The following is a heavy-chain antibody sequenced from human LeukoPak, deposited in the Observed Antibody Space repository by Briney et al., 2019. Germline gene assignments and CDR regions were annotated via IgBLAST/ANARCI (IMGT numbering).Heavy chain of an antibody. D-gene: IGHD3-10*01. CDR1: GFTFSSYA. Sequence: PGGSLRLSCAASGFTFSSYAMSWVRQAPGKGLEWVSAISGSGGNTYYADSVKGRFTISRDNSKNTLYLQMNSLRAEDTAVYYCAKDYISGSYPCFDYWGQGTLVTVSS. V-gene: IGHV3-23*01. CDR3: AKDYISGSYPCFDY. J-gene: IGHJ4*02. CDR2: ISGSGGNT.